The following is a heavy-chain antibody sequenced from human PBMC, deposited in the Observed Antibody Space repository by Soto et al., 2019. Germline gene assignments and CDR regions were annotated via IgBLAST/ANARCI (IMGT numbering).Heavy chain of an antibody. J-gene: IGHJ6*03. CDR2: ITWHSGTI. CDR3: AKEMITFGDFNYYYMDV. Sequence: EVQLVESGGGLVQPGRSLRLACAASGFTFDQYTMHWVRQAPGKGLEWVSSITWHSGTIGYADSVKGRFTISRDKAKNSLYLQMNSLRGEDTALYYCAKEMITFGDFNYYYMDVWGNGTTVSVSS. V-gene: IGHV3-9*01. D-gene: IGHD3-16*01. CDR1: GFTFDQYT.